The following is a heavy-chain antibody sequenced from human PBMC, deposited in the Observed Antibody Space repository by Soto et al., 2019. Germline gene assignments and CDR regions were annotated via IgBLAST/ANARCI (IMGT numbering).Heavy chain of an antibody. J-gene: IGHJ4*02. V-gene: IGHV1-2*04. CDR1: GYSFTDYY. Sequence: QVQLVQSGAEVKKPGASVKVSCKTSGYSFTDYYIHWVRQAPGQGLEWMGWINPNSGGTKYAQKFQGWVTMPKGTSISTAYMELSSLRSDDTALYYCARDLRVASAGHEGFDYWGQGTLVTVSS. D-gene: IGHD6-13*01. CDR2: INPNSGGT. CDR3: ARDLRVASAGHEGFDY.